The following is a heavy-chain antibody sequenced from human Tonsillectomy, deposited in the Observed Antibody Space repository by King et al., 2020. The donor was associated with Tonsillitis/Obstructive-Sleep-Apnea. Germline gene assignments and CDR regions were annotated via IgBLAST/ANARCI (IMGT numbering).Heavy chain of an antibody. CDR1: GYTFTDYY. CDR3: LSGADCDY. V-gene: IGHV1-2*02. Sequence: QLVQSGAEVKKSGASVKVSCKASGYTFTDYYIHWVRQAPGQGLEWMGWINPKSGDTTYAQNFQGRVTMTRDTSISTSYMDLSRLRSDDTASYYCLSGADCDYWGQGTLVTVSS. D-gene: IGHD5-12*01. J-gene: IGHJ4*02. CDR2: INPKSGDT.